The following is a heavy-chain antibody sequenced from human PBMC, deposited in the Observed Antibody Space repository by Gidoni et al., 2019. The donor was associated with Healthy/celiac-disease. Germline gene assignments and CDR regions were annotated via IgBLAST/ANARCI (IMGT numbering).Heavy chain of an antibody. CDR1: GFTFSSYA. CDR2: ISYDGSNK. V-gene: IGHV3-30-3*01. Sequence: QVQLVESGGGVVQPGRSLRLSCAASGFTFSSYAMHWVRQAPGKGLEWVAVISYDGSNKYYADSVKGRFTISRDNSKNTLYLQMNSLRAEDTAVYYCARSGATDIVVPAAIYAFDIWGQGTMVTVSS. D-gene: IGHD2-2*02. J-gene: IGHJ3*02. CDR3: ARSGATDIVVPAAIYAFDI.